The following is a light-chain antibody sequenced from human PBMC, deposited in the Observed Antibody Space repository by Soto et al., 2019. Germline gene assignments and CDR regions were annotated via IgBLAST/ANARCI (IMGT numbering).Light chain of an antibody. J-gene: IGKJ1*01. V-gene: IGKV1-39*01. Sequence: DIQMTQSPSSLSASVGDRVTITCRASQTITTYLNWYQQKPGKAPKLLIYAASTLQRGVPSRFSGSGFGTDFTLTITSLQPDDFATYYCQQSYRPPRTFGPGTKVEIK. CDR2: AAS. CDR3: QQSYRPPRT. CDR1: QTITTY.